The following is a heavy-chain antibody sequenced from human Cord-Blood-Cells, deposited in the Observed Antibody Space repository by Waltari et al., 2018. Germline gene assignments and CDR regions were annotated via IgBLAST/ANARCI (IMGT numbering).Heavy chain of an antibody. V-gene: IGHV1-69*01. CDR1: GGTFSSYA. CDR2: IIPIFGTA. D-gene: IGHD7-27*01. CDR3: AGARPTGDRDWYFDL. Sequence: QVQLVQSGAEVKKPGSSVKVSCKASGGTFSSYATSWGRRAPGQGLEWMGGIIPIFGTANYAQKFQGRVTITADESTSTAYMELSSLRSEDTAVYYCAGARPTGDRDWYFDLWGRGTLVTVSS. J-gene: IGHJ2*01.